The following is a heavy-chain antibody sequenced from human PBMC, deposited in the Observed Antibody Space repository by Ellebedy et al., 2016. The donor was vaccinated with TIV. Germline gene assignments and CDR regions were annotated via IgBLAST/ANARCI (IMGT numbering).Heavy chain of an antibody. Sequence: PGGSLRLSCAASGFTFSSYGMHWVRQAPGKGLEWVAVIWYDGSNKYYADSVKGRFTISRDNSKNTLYLQMNSLRAEDTAVYYCAFLRDTAMVISPYYYGMDVWGQGTTVTVSS. D-gene: IGHD5-18*01. V-gene: IGHV3-33*01. J-gene: IGHJ6*02. CDR1: GFTFSSYG. CDR2: IWYDGSNK. CDR3: AFLRDTAMVISPYYYGMDV.